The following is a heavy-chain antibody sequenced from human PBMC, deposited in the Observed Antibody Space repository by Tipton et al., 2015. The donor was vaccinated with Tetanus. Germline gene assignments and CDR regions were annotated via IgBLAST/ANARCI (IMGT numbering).Heavy chain of an antibody. CDR2: IYPGDSDA. Sequence: QLVQSGAEVKKPGESLKISCQGSGYNFRSYWIGWVRQMPGKGLEWMGIIYPGDSDARYSPSFQGQVTISADKSISTAYLQWSSLKASDTAIYYCVRSFCGGHCTFDYWGQGALVTVSS. CDR1: GYNFRSYW. D-gene: IGHD2-21*02. CDR3: VRSFCGGHCTFDY. J-gene: IGHJ4*02. V-gene: IGHV5-51*01.